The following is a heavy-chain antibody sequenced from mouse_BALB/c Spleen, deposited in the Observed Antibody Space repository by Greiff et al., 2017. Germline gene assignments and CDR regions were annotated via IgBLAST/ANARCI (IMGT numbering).Heavy chain of an antibody. CDR1: GFTFSNYW. V-gene: IGHV6-6*02. J-gene: IGHJ2*01. D-gene: IGHD1-1*01. CDR3: TFSYYYGSSYYDY. Sequence: EVQVEQSGGGLVQPGGSMKLSCVASGFTFSNYWMNWVRQSPVKGLEWVAEISLKSNNYATHYAVSVNGRFTISRDDSKSSVYLQMNNLRAEDTGIHYCTFSYYYGSSYYDYWSQGNTNTVSS. CDR2: ISLKSNNYAT.